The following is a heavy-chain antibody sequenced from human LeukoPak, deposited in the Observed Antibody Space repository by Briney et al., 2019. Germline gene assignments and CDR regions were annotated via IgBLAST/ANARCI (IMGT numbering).Heavy chain of an antibody. D-gene: IGHD3-10*01. Sequence: ASVKVSCKASGGTFGSYAITWVRQAPGQGLEWMGGIIPIYGSPNYPQKFQDRVTITADASTSTVYMELSSLRFDDTAFYYCAKTVGEMVRGVPYYYYYMDVWGKGTTITVSS. V-gene: IGHV1-69*13. J-gene: IGHJ6*03. CDR2: IIPIYGSP. CDR3: AKTVGEMVRGVPYYYYYMDV. CDR1: GGTFGSYA.